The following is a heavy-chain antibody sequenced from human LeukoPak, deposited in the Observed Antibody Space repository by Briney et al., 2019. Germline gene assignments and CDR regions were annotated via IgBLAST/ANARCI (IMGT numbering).Heavy chain of an antibody. CDR2: IYTGGGT. CDR1: GFSVTTNY. CDR3: ARAPTNGFQYFDY. V-gene: IGHV3-53*01. Sequence: GGSLRLSCAASGFSVTTNYISWVRQAPGKGLEWVSVIYTGGGTNYADSVKGRFIISRENSKNTVYLQMNSLRAEDTAVYYCARAPTNGFQYFDYWGQGTLVTVSS. J-gene: IGHJ4*02. D-gene: IGHD2-8*01.